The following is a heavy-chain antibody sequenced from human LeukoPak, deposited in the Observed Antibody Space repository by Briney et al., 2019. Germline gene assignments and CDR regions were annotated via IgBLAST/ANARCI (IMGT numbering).Heavy chain of an antibody. Sequence: ASVTVSCKASGYSFTGFYLHWVRQDVRQGLQWMGWIDPKSGTTKYAPRFQGRVTMTGDTSTRTVYMEVTSLRSDDTAVYYCARAGSGWSFWGQGTLLTVSA. D-gene: IGHD6-19*01. J-gene: IGHJ4*02. CDR3: ARAGSGWSF. V-gene: IGHV1-2*02. CDR1: GYSFTGFY. CDR2: IDPKSGTT.